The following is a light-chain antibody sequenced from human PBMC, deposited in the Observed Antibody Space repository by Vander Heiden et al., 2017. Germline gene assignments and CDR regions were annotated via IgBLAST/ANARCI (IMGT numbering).Light chain of an antibody. CDR1: SSNLGAGYN. J-gene: IGLJ3*02. V-gene: IGLV1-40*01. CDR2: ATS. CDR3: QSYDSSLSGWV. Sequence: QSVLTQPPSVSGAPGQRVTISCTGSSSNLGAGYNVHWYQHLPGTAPNLLIYATSNRPSGVPDRFSGSKSGTSASLAITGLQAEDEADYYCQSYDSSLSGWVFGGGTKLTVL.